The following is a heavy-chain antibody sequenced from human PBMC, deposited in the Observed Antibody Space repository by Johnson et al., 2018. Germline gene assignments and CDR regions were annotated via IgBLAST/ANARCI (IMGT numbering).Heavy chain of an antibody. CDR3: ARYYGITETPGFRYFDP. V-gene: IGHV3-23*04. J-gene: IGHJ5*02. CDR2: VGGDGGGI. Sequence: VQLVESGGGLVQPGGSLRLSCAASGFTFSSYAMTWVRQAPGKGLEWVSVVGGDGGGIHYADSVQGRVTISRDNSKNTLYLQMNSLRAEETAVYYCARYYGITETPGFRYFDPWGQGTLVTVSS. CDR1: GFTFSSYA. D-gene: IGHD1-20*01.